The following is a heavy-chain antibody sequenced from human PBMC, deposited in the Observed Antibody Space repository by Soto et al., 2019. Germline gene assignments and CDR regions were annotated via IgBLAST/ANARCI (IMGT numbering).Heavy chain of an antibody. V-gene: IGHV4-59*06. CDR3: ARATRGPSSGYYQLDY. Sequence: PSETLSLTCTVSGGSISSYYWSWIRQHPGKGLEWIGYIYYSGSTYYNPSLKSRVTISVDTSKNQFSLKLSSVTAADTAVYYCARATRGPSSGYYQLDYWGQGTLVTVSS. D-gene: IGHD3-22*01. CDR1: GGSISSYY. J-gene: IGHJ4*02. CDR2: IYYSGST.